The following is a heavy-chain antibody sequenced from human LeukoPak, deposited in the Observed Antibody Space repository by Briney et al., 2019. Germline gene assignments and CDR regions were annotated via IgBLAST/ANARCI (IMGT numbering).Heavy chain of an antibody. CDR2: IYYSGST. Sequence: SETLSLTCSVSGDSISSNYWSWMRQPPGKGLEWIGYIYYSGSTNYNPSLKSRVTMSVDTSKNQFSLNLSSVTAADTAVYYCARGPPDFWSGYSLDYWGQGTLVTVSS. CDR3: ARGPPDFWSGYSLDY. J-gene: IGHJ4*02. D-gene: IGHD3-3*01. CDR1: GDSISSNY. V-gene: IGHV4-59*01.